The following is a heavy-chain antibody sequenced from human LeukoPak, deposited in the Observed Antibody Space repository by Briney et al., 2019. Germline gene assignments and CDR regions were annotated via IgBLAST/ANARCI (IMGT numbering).Heavy chain of an antibody. CDR1: GGTFSSYA. D-gene: IGHD3-10*01. CDR3: ARQTMVRGVTDALDI. Sequence: ASVKVSCKASGGTFSSYAISWVRQAPGQGLEWMGGIIPIFGTANYAQKFQGRVTITADKSTSTAYMELSSLRSEDTAVYYCARQTMVRGVTDALDIRGQGTMVTVSS. V-gene: IGHV1-69*06. J-gene: IGHJ3*02. CDR2: IIPIFGTA.